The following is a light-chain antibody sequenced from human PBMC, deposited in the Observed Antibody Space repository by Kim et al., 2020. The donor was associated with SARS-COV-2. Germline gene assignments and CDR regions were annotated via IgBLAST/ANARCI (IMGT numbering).Light chain of an antibody. CDR3: QQRSA. Sequence: EIVLTQSPATLSLSPGERATLSCRASQSVSSYLAWYQQKPGQAPRLLIYDASNRATGIPARFSGSGSGTDFTLTISSLEPEDFAVYYCQQRSALGPGTKVDIK. V-gene: IGKV3-11*01. CDR1: QSVSSY. CDR2: DAS. J-gene: IGKJ3*01.